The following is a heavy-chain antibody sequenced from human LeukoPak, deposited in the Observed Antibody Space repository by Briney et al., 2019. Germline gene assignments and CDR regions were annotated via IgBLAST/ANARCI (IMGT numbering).Heavy chain of an antibody. D-gene: IGHD6-13*01. CDR2: IGPDGGTT. CDR3: ARGAQLTDY. V-gene: IGHV3-64*01. Sequence: PGGSLRLSCAASGFTFYTYGMHWVRQAPGKGLEYVSGIGPDGGTTYYANSVKGRFTISRDNSKYTLYLQMGSLTADDMAVYYCARGAQLTDYWGQGTLVTVSS. CDR1: GFTFYTYG. J-gene: IGHJ4*02.